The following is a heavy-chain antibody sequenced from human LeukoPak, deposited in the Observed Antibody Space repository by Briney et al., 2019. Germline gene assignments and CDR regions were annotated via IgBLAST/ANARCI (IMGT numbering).Heavy chain of an antibody. D-gene: IGHD2-15*01. Sequence: GASVKVSCKASGYTFTSYYMHWVRQAPGQGLEWMGIINPSGGSTSYAQKFQGRVTMTRDTSTSTVYMELSSLRSEATAVYYCARDPSRGGGRVPGSLGVKPPTKRDYYYGMDVWGQGTTVTVSS. J-gene: IGHJ6*02. V-gene: IGHV1-46*01. CDR2: INPSGGST. CDR1: GYTFTSYY. CDR3: ARDPSRGGGRVPGSLGVKPPTKRDYYYGMDV.